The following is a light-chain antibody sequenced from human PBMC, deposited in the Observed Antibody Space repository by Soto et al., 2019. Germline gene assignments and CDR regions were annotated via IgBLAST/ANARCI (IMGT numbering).Light chain of an antibody. V-gene: IGLV1-44*01. Sequence: QSVLTQPPSASGTPGQRVTISCSGSNSNVGNNTVNWYQQFPGTSPRLLIEANNQRASGVPDRFSGSKSANSASLAISGLQAEDEADYYCSSYTGGNPSYVFGTGTKLTVL. CDR1: NSNVGNNT. J-gene: IGLJ1*01. CDR2: ANN. CDR3: SSYTGGNPSYV.